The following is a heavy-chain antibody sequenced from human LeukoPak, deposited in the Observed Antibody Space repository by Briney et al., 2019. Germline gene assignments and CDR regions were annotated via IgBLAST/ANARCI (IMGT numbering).Heavy chain of an antibody. CDR3: ARDTYDFWSGYSNYFDY. CDR2: INPNSGGT. CDR1: GYTFTGYY. D-gene: IGHD3-3*01. V-gene: IGHV1-2*02. Sequence: ASVKVSCKASGYTFTGYYMHWVRQAPGQGLEWMGWINPNSGGTNYAQKFQGRVTMTRDTSISTAYMELSRLRSDDTAVYYCARDTYDFWSGYSNYFDYWGQGTLVTVSS. J-gene: IGHJ4*02.